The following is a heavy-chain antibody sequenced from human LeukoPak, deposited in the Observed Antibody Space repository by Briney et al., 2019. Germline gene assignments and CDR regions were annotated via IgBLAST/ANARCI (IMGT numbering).Heavy chain of an antibody. D-gene: IGHD3-22*01. Sequence: GGSLRLSCAVSGFPLSSNWVNWVRQAPGEGLEGVAHKNQDGSEKYYVDSVKGRFTISRDNAQNSLYLQINSLRAEDTAVYYCARGETTMIVVDNDLLDIWGQGTMVTVSS. CDR2: KNQDGSEK. CDR1: GFPLSSNW. J-gene: IGHJ3*02. V-gene: IGHV3-7*01. CDR3: ARGETTMIVVDNDLLDI.